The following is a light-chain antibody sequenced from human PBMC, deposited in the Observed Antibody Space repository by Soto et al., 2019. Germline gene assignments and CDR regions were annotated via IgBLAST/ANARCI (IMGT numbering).Light chain of an antibody. CDR1: QSISNS. CDR2: GTS. CDR3: QQCYISSWA. J-gene: IGKJ1*01. Sequence: YCLYASVGGRVTISCRASQSISNSLNWYQKKPGKAPNLLIYGTSGVHSGVPSRFSGSGSGTDFNLTIGSLAREDFATSDRQQCYISSWAFGRGTKVDIK. V-gene: IGKV1-39*01.